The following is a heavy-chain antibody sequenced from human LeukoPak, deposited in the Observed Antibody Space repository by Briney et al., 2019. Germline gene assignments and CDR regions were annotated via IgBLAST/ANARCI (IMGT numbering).Heavy chain of an antibody. CDR3: AREKGIAAASDCYCYGMDV. J-gene: IGHJ6*02. Sequence: PGGSLRLSCVASGFTFSSYSMNWVRQAPGKGLAWVSSISSSSSYIYYADSVKDRFTISRDNAKNSQYLQMNSLRAEDTAVYYGAREKGIAAASDCYCYGMDVWGQGTTVTVSS. CDR1: GFTFSSYS. D-gene: IGHD6-13*01. CDR2: ISSSSSYI. V-gene: IGHV3-21*01.